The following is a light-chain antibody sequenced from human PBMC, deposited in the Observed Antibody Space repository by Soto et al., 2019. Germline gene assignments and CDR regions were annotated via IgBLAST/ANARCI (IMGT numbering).Light chain of an antibody. J-gene: IGLJ1*01. Sequence: QSVLTQPRSVSGSPGQSVTISCTGTSSDVGGYNYVSWHQQHPGRAPKVMIYDVSKRPSGVPDRFSGSKSGNTASLTISGLQAEDEADYYCCSYAGSYTDVFGTGTKVTVL. CDR3: CSYAGSYTDV. CDR2: DVS. CDR1: SSDVGGYNY. V-gene: IGLV2-11*01.